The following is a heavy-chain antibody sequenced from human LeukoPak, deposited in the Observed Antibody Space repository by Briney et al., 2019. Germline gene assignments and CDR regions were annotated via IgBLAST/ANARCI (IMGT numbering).Heavy chain of an antibody. D-gene: IGHD6-19*01. Sequence: SETLSLTCTVSGGSISSYYWSWIRQPPGKGLEWIGYIYYSGSTNYNPSLKSRVTISVDTSKNQFSLKLSSVTAADTAVYYCARVKVAVAGYVFDYWGQGTLVTVSS. CDR1: GGSISSYY. J-gene: IGHJ4*02. V-gene: IGHV4-59*12. CDR2: IYYSGST. CDR3: ARVKVAVAGYVFDY.